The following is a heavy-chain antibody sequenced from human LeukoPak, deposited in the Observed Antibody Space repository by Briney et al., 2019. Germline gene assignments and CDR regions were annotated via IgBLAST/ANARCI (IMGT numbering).Heavy chain of an antibody. CDR3: ARDEGIRCISTSCYEDGGAFDI. CDR1: GFTFSSYG. V-gene: IGHV3-33*01. Sequence: GRSLRLSCAASGFTFSSYGMHWVRQAPGKGLEWVAVIWYDGSNTYYADSVKGRFTISRDNSKNTLYLQMNSLRAEDTAVYYCARDEGIRCISTSCYEDGGAFDIWGQGTMVTVSS. J-gene: IGHJ3*02. D-gene: IGHD2-2*01. CDR2: IWYDGSNT.